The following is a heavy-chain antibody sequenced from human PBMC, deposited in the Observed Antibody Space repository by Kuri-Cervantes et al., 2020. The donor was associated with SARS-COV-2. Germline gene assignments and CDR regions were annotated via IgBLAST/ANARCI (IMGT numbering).Heavy chain of an antibody. D-gene: IGHD6-19*01. V-gene: IGHV3-7*03. CDR3: AKELAVVGREDDY. Sequence: GGSLRLSCAASGFTFSTYWMSWVRQAPGKGLEWVANIKQDGSEKNYVDSVKGRFTISRDNSRNTLYLQMNSLRAEDTAVYYCAKELAVVGREDDYWGQGTLVTVSS. CDR1: GFTFSTYW. J-gene: IGHJ4*02. CDR2: IKQDGSEK.